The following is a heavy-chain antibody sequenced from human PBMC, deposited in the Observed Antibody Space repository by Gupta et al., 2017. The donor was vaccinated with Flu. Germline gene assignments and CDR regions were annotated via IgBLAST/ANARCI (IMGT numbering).Heavy chain of an antibody. CDR3: ATVTSGG. D-gene: IGHD4-17*01. CDR2: INPDGSST. J-gene: IGHJ4*02. CDR1: GFTFSSSY. V-gene: IGHV3-74*03. Sequence: AASGFTFSSSYLQWVRQAPGKGLVWVSRINPDGSSTTYAESVKGRFTISRDNAKNTLYLQMNSLGDDDTAVYYCATVTSGGWGQGTLVTVSS.